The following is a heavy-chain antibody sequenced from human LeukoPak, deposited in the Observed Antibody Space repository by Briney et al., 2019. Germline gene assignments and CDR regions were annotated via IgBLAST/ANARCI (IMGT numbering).Heavy chain of an antibody. V-gene: IGHV4-59*01. D-gene: IGHD3-16*01. CDR3: ARFTPQGYGWGGYNRFDP. J-gene: IGHJ5*02. CDR1: GGSISSYY. Sequence: SETLSLTCTVSGGSISSYYWNWIRQPPGKGLEWIGYIYYSGSTNYNPSLKSRVTISVDTSKNQFSLNLTSVTAADTAVYYCARFTPQGYGWGGYNRFDPWGQGTLVTVSP. CDR2: IYYSGST.